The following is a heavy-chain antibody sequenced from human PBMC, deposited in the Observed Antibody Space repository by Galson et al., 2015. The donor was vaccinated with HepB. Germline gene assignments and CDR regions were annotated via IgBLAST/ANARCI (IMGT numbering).Heavy chain of an antibody. CDR3: AREVTLTSSWYYYGMDV. V-gene: IGHV3-30*19. J-gene: IGHJ6*02. CDR2: ISYDGSYQ. Sequence: SLRLSCAASGFTFSNYGMYWVRQAPGKGLEWMAVISYDGSYQYYADSVKGRFTISRDNSKNTLYLQMNSLGGEDTAVYFCAREVTLTSSWYYYGMDVWGHGTTVIASS. D-gene: IGHD6-13*01. CDR1: GFTFSNYG.